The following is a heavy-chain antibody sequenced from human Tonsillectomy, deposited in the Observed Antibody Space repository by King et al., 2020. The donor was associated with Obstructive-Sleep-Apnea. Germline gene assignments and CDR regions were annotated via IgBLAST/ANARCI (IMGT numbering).Heavy chain of an antibody. Sequence: QLQESGPGLVKPSQTLSLTCTVSGGAISSGGYYWSWIRQHPGKGLEWIGYIYYSGSTYYNPSLKIRVTLSVATSKNQFSLKLSSVTAADTAVYYCARDGDSYNWFDPWGQGTLVTVSS. D-gene: IGHD2-15*01. CDR1: GGAISSGGYY. J-gene: IGHJ5*02. CDR2: IYYSGST. CDR3: ARDGDSYNWFDP. V-gene: IGHV4-31*03.